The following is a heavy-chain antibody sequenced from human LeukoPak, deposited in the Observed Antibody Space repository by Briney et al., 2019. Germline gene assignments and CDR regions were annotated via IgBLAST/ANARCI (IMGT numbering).Heavy chain of an antibody. CDR1: GGSISSYY. V-gene: IGHV4-59*01. J-gene: IGHJ4*02. CDR2: IYYSGST. D-gene: IGHD3-10*01. CDR3: ARDDYGSGILGY. Sequence: SETLSRTCTVSGGSISSYYWSWIRPPPGKGLEWIGYIYYSGSTNYNPSLKSRVTISVDTSKNQFSLKLSSVTAADTAVYYCARDDYGSGILGYWGQGTLVTVSS.